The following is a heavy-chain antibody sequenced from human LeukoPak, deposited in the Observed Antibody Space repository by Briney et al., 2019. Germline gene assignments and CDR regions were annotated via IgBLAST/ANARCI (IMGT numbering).Heavy chain of an antibody. CDR2: ISSSGSTI. CDR3: AREASYPLVTVVWYFDL. J-gene: IGHJ2*01. V-gene: IGHV3-48*03. CDR1: GFTLSSYE. D-gene: IGHD2-15*01. Sequence: GGSLRLSCAASGFTLSSYEMNWVRQAPGKGLEWVSYISSSGSTIYYADSVKGRFTISRDNAKNSLYLQMNSLRAEDTAVYYCAREASYPLVTVVWYFDLWGRGTLVTVSS.